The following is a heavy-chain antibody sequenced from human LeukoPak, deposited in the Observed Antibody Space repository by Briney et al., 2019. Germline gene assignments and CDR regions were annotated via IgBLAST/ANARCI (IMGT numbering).Heavy chain of an antibody. CDR2: IYYSGST. J-gene: IGHJ4*02. CDR3: ARAYDSSGYYPRGLDY. D-gene: IGHD3-22*01. Sequence: SETLSLTCTVSGGSISSYYWSWIRQPPGKGLGWIGYIYYSGSTNYNPSLKSRVTISVDTSKNQFSLQLTSVTAADTAVYYCARAYDSSGYYPRGLDYWGQGTLVTVSS. V-gene: IGHV4-59*01. CDR1: GGSISSYY.